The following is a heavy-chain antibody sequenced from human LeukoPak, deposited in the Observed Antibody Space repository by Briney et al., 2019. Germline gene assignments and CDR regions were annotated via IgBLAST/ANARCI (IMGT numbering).Heavy chain of an antibody. V-gene: IGHV3-23*01. Sequence: GGSLRLSCAASGFTISNYGMSWVRHPPGKGLEWVSVVSGSGETTYYADSVKGRFTTSRDKSKNTLYLQMNSLRAEDTALYYCAKDGSSGIAAAADVFAIWGQGTTVIVSS. J-gene: IGHJ3*02. D-gene: IGHD6-13*01. CDR1: GFTISNYG. CDR3: AKDGSSGIAAAADVFAI. CDR2: VSGSGETT.